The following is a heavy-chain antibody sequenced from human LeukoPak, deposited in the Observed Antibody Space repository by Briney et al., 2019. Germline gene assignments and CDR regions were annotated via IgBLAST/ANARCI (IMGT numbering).Heavy chain of an antibody. CDR1: GGSFSGYY. D-gene: IGHD3-3*01. Sequence: SETLSLTCAVYGGSFSGYYWSWIRQPPGKGLEWIGEINHSGSTNYNPSLKSRVTISVDTSKNQFSLKLSSVTAADTAVYYCARARKGFLGWLPPPGMDVWGQGTTVTVSS. J-gene: IGHJ6*02. CDR2: INHSGST. CDR3: ARARKGFLGWLPPPGMDV. V-gene: IGHV4-34*01.